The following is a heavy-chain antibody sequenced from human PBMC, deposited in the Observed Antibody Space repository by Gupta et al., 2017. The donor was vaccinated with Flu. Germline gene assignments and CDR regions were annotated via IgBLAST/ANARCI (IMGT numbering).Heavy chain of an antibody. CDR1: GFTFSSYS. CDR3: ARAPVGWLHNDY. J-gene: IGHJ4*02. Sequence: EVQLVESGGGLVKPGGSLRLSCAASGFTFSSYSMNWVRQAPGKGLEWVSSISSSSSYIYYADSVKGRFTISRDNAKNSLYLQMNSLRAEDTAVYYCARAPVGWLHNDYWGQGTLVTVSS. D-gene: IGHD5-12*01. CDR2: ISSSSSYI. V-gene: IGHV3-21*02.